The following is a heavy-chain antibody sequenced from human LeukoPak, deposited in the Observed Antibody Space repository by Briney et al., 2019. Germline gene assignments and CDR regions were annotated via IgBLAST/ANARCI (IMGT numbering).Heavy chain of an antibody. CDR2: IYYSGST. Sequence: PSETLSLTCTVSGGSISSYCWSWIRQPPGKGLEWIGYIYYSGSTNYNPSLKSRVTISVDTSKNQFSLKLSSVTAADTAVYYCARSRNRYGMDVWGQGTTVTVSS. CDR1: GGSISSYC. V-gene: IGHV4-59*01. CDR3: ARSRNRYGMDV. D-gene: IGHD2/OR15-2a*01. J-gene: IGHJ6*02.